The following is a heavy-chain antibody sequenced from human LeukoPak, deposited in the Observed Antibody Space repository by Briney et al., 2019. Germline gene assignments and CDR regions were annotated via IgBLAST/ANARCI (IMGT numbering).Heavy chain of an antibody. V-gene: IGHV1-69*01. CDR3: AIDRWKYSLLPPVSY. CDR2: IIPIFGTA. Sequence: GASVKVSCKASGGTFSSYAISWVRPAPGQGLEWMGGIIPIFGTANYAQKFQGRVTITADESTSTAYMELSSLRSEDTAVYYCAIDRWKYSLLPPVSYWGQGTLVTVSS. J-gene: IGHJ4*02. D-gene: IGHD1-7*01. CDR1: GGTFSSYA.